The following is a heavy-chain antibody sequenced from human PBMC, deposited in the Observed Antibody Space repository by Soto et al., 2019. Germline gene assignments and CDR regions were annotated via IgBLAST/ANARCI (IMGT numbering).Heavy chain of an antibody. D-gene: IGHD4-17*01. CDR1: GGSISSGGYS. V-gene: IGHV4-30-2*01. CDR3: ARSQTTMTSYDY. J-gene: IGHJ4*02. Sequence: SETLSLTCTVSGGSISSGGYSWSWIRQPPGKGLEWIGYIYHSGSTYYNPSLKSRVTISVDRSKNQFSLKLSSVTAADTAVYYCARSQTTMTSYDYWGQGTLVTVSS. CDR2: IYHSGST.